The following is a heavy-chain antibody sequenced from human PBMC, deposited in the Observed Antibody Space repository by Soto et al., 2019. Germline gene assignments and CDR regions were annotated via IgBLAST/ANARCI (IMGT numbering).Heavy chain of an antibody. CDR2: ITWNSNRI. J-gene: IGHJ6*02. D-gene: IGHD6-13*01. CDR1: GFTFDDYA. CDR3: AKDISISWYVPGMDV. Sequence: GGSLRLSCAASGFTFDDYAMHWVRQAPGKGLEWVSGITWNSNRIAYADSVKGRFTISRDNAKKSLYLQMNSLRTEDTAFYYCAKDISISWYVPGMDVWGQGTMVTVSS. V-gene: IGHV3-9*01.